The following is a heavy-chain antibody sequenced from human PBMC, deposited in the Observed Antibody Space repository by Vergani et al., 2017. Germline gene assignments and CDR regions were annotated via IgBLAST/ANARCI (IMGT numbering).Heavy chain of an antibody. CDR1: GFTFSSYA. Sequence: QVQLVESGGGVVQPGRSLRLSCAASGFTFSSYAMHWVRQAPGKGLEWVAVISYDGSNKYYADSVKGRFTISRDNSKNTLYLQMNSLRAEDTAVYYCASTGITMFGVANGAFDIWGQGTMVTVSS. J-gene: IGHJ3*02. CDR2: ISYDGSNK. CDR3: ASTGITMFGVANGAFDI. D-gene: IGHD3-3*01. V-gene: IGHV3-30-3*01.